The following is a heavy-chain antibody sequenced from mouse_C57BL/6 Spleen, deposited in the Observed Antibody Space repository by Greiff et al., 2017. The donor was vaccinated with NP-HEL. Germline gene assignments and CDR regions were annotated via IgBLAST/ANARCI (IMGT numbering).Heavy chain of an antibody. D-gene: IGHD1-1*01. J-gene: IGHJ1*03. CDR3: ASPSAVVARYFDV. CDR1: GYAFTNYL. CDR2: INPGSGGT. Sequence: QVQLQQPGAELVRPGTSVKVSCKASGYAFTNYLIEWVKQRPGQGLEWIGVINPGSGGTNYNEKFKGKATLTADKSSSTAYMQLSSLTSEDSAVYFCASPSAVVARYFDVWGTGTTVTVSS. V-gene: IGHV1-54*01.